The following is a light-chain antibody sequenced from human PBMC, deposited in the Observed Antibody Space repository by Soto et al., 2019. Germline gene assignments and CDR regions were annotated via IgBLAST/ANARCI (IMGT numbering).Light chain of an antibody. CDR3: QHGYSMSLS. CDR2: AAS. CDR1: HNINNY. J-gene: IGKJ4*01. V-gene: IGKV1-39*01. Sequence: DIPMTQSPSSLPASVRDRVTITCRASHNINNYLSWSQQKSGKAPKLLIYAASSLQSWVPSKFSGSGSATDFTLTISSLQPEEFPSYYCQHGYSMSLSFGARTNVDI.